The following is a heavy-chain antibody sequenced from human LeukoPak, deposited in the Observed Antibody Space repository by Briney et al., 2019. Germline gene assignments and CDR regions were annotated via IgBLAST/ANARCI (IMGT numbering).Heavy chain of an antibody. J-gene: IGHJ6*02. V-gene: IGHV1-69*13. D-gene: IGHD6-6*01. Sequence: SVKVSCKASGGTFSSYAISWVRQAPGQGLEWMGGIIPIFGTANYAQKFQGRVTITADESTSTAYMELSSLRSEDTAVYYCARLDEYSSSSRYYGMDVWGQGTTVTVSS. CDR1: GGTFSSYA. CDR2: IIPIFGTA. CDR3: ARLDEYSSSSRYYGMDV.